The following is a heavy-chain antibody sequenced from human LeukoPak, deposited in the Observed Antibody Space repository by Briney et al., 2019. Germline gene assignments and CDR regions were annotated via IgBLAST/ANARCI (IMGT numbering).Heavy chain of an antibody. Sequence: SVKVSCKASGGTFSSYAISWVRQAPGQGLEWMGGIIPIFGTANYAQKFQGRVTITADESTSTAYMELSSLRSEDTAVYYCARVRGQGVMFDYWGQGTLVTVSS. V-gene: IGHV1-69*01. J-gene: IGHJ4*02. CDR1: GGTFSSYA. CDR2: IIPIFGTA. D-gene: IGHD3-16*01. CDR3: ARVRGQGVMFDY.